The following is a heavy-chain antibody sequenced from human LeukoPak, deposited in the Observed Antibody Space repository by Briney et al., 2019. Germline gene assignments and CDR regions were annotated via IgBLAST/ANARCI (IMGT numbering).Heavy chain of an antibody. D-gene: IGHD6-6*01. J-gene: IGHJ4*02. CDR1: GYTFTSYY. CDR3: ARDRAEYSSSSHHPHY. CDR2: INPSGGST. V-gene: IGHV1-46*01. Sequence: ASVKVSCKASGYTFTSYYMHWVGQAPGQGLEWMGIINPSGGSTSYAQKFQGRVTMTRDTSTSTVYMELSSLRSEDTAVYYCARDRAEYSSSSHHPHYWGQGTLVTVSS.